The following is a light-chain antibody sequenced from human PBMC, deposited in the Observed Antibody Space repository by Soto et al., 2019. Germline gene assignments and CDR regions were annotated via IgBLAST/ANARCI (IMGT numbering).Light chain of an antibody. V-gene: IGKV3-11*01. CDR3: QQRSNWPPIFT. CDR2: DAS. CDR1: QSVSSY. Sequence: EIVLTQSPATLSLSPGERATLSCRASQSVSSYLAWYQQKPGQAPRLLIYDASNRATGIPARFSGSGSGTDFTLTITSLEPEDFAVHYCQQRSNWPPIFTFGPGTKVDFK. J-gene: IGKJ3*01.